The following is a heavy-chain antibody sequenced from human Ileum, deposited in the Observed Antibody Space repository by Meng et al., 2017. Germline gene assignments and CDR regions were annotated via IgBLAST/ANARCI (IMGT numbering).Heavy chain of an antibody. J-gene: IGHJ4*01. CDR1: GFTFTSHG. V-gene: IGHV3-33*01. D-gene: IGHD3/OR15-3a*01. Sequence: QVQLVESGGGVVQPGRSLRLSCATSGFTFTSHGLHWVRQAPGKGLEWVAVIWYDGSKEYYADSVKGRFTISRDDSKNTIYLQMNYLRAEDTAVYYCTRCYGDWFSGDHWGRGTLVTVSS. CDR2: IWYDGSKE. CDR3: TRCYGDWFSGDH.